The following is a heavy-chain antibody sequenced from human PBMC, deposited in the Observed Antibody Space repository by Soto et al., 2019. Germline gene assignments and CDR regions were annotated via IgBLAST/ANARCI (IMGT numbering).Heavy chain of an antibody. CDR3: TRDLMDVVPPADDLFDP. CDR2: IYTGDTP. J-gene: IGHJ5*02. D-gene: IGHD2-2*01. Sequence: PGGSLRLSCAASRFTVGSSYVSWVRQAPGKGLEWVSVIYTGDTPYYADSVKGRFTISRDNSKNTLYLQMNSLRVEDTAVYYCTRDLMDVVPPADDLFDPWGQGILVTSPQ. CDR1: RFTVGSSY. V-gene: IGHV3-53*01.